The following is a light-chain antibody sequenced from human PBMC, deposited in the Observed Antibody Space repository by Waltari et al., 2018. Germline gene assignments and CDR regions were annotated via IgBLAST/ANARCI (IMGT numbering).Light chain of an antibody. CDR3: LLFYGDVHV. CDR2: TAS. Sequence: QTVVTQEPSLTVSPGGTVTLTCASSTGAVTSGHYPAWFQQKPGQAPPALIYTASNRHSWTPARFSGSLLGGKAALTLSSVQPEDEAEYYCLLFYGDVHVFGGGTKLTIL. V-gene: IGLV7-43*01. CDR1: TGAVTSGHY. J-gene: IGLJ2*01.